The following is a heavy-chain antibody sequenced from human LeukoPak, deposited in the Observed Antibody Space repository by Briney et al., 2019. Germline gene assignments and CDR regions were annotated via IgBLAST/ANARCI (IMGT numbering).Heavy chain of an antibody. D-gene: IGHD6-13*01. V-gene: IGHV3-23*01. CDR1: GFIFSNYA. Sequence: PGGSLRLSCAASGFIFSNYAMTWVRQAPGKGLEWVSTMSRSGGSTYYADSVKGRFTISRDNSKNTLYLQMNSLRVADTAIYYCAKYRGAVISNWYLDSWGQGTLVTVSS. J-gene: IGHJ4*02. CDR2: MSRSGGST. CDR3: AKYRGAVISNWYLDS.